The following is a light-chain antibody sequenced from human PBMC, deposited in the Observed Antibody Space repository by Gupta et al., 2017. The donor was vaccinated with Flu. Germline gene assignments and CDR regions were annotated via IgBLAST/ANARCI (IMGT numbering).Light chain of an antibody. CDR3: QQGGHWPFT. CDR1: QGRDSSSGNTY. J-gene: IGKJ2*01. CDR2: NVS. Sequence: APLLPPGHSASLSSQGRDSSSGNTYLNWYQQTPGHTPRLLNYNVSNRTSGIPGSSSGRWSAADFILNISGVQAEDVVFYYCQQGGHWPFTFGQGTKVEIK. V-gene: IGKV2-30*01.